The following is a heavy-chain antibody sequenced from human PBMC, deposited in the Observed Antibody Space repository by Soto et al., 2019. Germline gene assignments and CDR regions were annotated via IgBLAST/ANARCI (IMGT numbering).Heavy chain of an antibody. Sequence: QVQLVESGGGVVQPGRSLRLSCAASGFTVSSYGMHWVRQAPGKGLEWVAHISKDGGNKYYGDSVKGRFTISRDNSENTLYREVNSLRPGDTAVYYCTKDQQQHLVRGWFDPWGQGNLVIVPS. J-gene: IGHJ5*02. V-gene: IGHV3-30*18. CDR2: ISKDGGNK. CDR3: TKDQQQHLVRGWFDP. D-gene: IGHD6-13*01. CDR1: GFTVSSYG.